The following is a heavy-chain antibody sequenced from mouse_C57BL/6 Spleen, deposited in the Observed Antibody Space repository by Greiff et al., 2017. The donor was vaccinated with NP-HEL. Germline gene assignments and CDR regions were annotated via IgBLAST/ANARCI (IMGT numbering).Heavy chain of an antibody. V-gene: IGHV1-82*01. D-gene: IGHD1-1*01. CDR1: GYAFSSSW. CDR2: IYPGDGDT. J-gene: IGHJ3*01. Sequence: QVQLTESGPALVKPGASVPISCQASGYAFSSSWMNWVKQRPGTGLEWIGRIYPGDGDTNYNGKFKGKATLTADKSSSTAYMQLSSLTSEDSAVYFCAPFITTPLAPFAYWGQGTLVTVSA. CDR3: APFITTPLAPFAY.